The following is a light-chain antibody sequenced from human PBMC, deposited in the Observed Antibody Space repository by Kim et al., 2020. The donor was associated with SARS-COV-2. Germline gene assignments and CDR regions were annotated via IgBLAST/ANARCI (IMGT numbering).Light chain of an antibody. J-gene: IGLJ2*01. V-gene: IGLV4-69*01. CDR3: QTWGTGMV. CDR1: SGDGGYG. CDR2: LKSEGSH. Sequence: GASVKLTCSLSSGDGGYGSEWNQRQQEKGPRYWMKLKSEGSHSKGDGIRDRCSGSSSGAGRDLTSSRLQAEDEADYYCQTWGTGMVFGGGTQLTVL.